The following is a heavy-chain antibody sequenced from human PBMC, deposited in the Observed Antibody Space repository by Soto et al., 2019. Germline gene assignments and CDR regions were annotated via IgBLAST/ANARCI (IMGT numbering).Heavy chain of an antibody. V-gene: IGHV1-69*13. D-gene: IGHD3-22*01. Sequence: SVKVSCKASGYTFTSYGISWVRQAPGQGLEWMGGIIPIFGTANYAQKFQGRVTITADESTSTAYMELSSLRSEDTAVYYCARALYYYDSSGYYPTGYGMDVWGQGTTVTVSS. J-gene: IGHJ6*02. CDR2: IIPIFGTA. CDR3: ARALYYYDSSGYYPTGYGMDV. CDR1: GYTFTSYG.